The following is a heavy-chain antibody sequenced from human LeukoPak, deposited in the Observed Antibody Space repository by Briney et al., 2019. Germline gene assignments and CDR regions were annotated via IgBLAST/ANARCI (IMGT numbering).Heavy chain of an antibody. D-gene: IGHD3-22*01. Sequence: GGSLRLSCAASGFTFSNYNMNWARQAPGKGLEWVSYISSSSSTIYYADSVKGRFTISRDNAKNSLYLQMNSLRAEDTAVYYCARDRSSGYSYTTDYWGQGTPVTVSS. CDR1: GFTFSNYN. J-gene: IGHJ4*02. V-gene: IGHV3-48*01. CDR3: ARDRSSGYSYTTDY. CDR2: ISSSSSTI.